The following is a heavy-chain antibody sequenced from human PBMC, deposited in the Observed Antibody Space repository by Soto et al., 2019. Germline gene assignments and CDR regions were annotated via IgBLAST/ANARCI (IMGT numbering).Heavy chain of an antibody. CDR2: VYSSGST. CDR1: GGSISSSSYY. J-gene: IGHJ4*02. CDR3: ARDHPHSYGVYYFDY. Sequence: SETLSLTCTVSGGSISSSSYYWGWIRQPPGKGLEWIGYVYSSGSTHYNPSLQSRVTISADTSKNQVSLKVNSVTAADTAVYYCARDHPHSYGVYYFDYWGQGTPVTSPQ. D-gene: IGHD5-18*01. V-gene: IGHV4-61*01.